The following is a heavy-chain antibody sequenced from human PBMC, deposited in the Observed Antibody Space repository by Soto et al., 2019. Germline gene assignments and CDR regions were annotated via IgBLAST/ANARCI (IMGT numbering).Heavy chain of an antibody. CDR1: PSTFRSHR. CDR2: INSDGSST. CDR3: ARGSWYSSGHAFDY. D-gene: IGHD6-19*01. J-gene: IGHJ4*02. V-gene: IGHV3-74*01. Sequence: QPGGSLRLSCAAPPSTFRSHRMHWVPQPPGKGVVWVSRINSDGSSTSYADSVKGRFTISRENAKNTLYLQMNSLRAEDTAVYYCARGSWYSSGHAFDYWGQGTLVTVS.